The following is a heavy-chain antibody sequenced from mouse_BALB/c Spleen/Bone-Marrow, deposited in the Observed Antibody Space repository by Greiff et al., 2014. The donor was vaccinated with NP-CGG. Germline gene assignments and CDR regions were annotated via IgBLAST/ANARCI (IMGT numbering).Heavy chain of an antibody. V-gene: IGHV3-8*02. CDR3: ARWGGYGNYDAMDY. D-gene: IGHD2-10*02. CDR2: ISYSGST. J-gene: IGHJ4*01. Sequence: VHVKQSGPSLVKPSQTLSLTCSVTGDSITSGYWNWIRKFPGNKLEYMGYISYSGSTYYNPSLKSRISITRDTSKNQYYLQLNSVTTEDTATYYCARWGGYGNYDAMDYWGQGTSVTVSS. CDR1: GDSITSGY.